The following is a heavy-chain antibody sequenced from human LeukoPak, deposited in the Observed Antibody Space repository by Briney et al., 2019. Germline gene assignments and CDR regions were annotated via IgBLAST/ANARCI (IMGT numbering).Heavy chain of an antibody. D-gene: IGHD2-2*01. CDR1: GYTFTSYD. CDR2: INPNSGGT. V-gene: IGHV1-2*02. J-gene: IGHJ5*02. Sequence: ASVKVSCKASGYTFTSYDINWVRQAPGQGLEWMGWINPNSGGTNYAQKLQGRVTMTRDTSISTAYMELSRLRSDDTAVYYCARDPRVVPVPWGQGTLVTVSS. CDR3: ARDPRVVPVP.